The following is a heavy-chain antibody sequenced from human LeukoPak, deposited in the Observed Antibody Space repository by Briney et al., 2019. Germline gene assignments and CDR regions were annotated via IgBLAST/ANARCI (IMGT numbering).Heavy chain of an antibody. J-gene: IGHJ3*02. Sequence: ASVKVSCKASGYIFTGYYMHWVRQAPGQGLEWMGWINPNSGATNYAQKFQGRVTMTRDMSISTVYMELSSLRSDDTAVYYCARLVPNFDWLLPNAFDIWGQGTMVTVSS. V-gene: IGHV1-2*02. CDR2: INPNSGAT. CDR3: ARLVPNFDWLLPNAFDI. CDR1: GYIFTGYY. D-gene: IGHD3-9*01.